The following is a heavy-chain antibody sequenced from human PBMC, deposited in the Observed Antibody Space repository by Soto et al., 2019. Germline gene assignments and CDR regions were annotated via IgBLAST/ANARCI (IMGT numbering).Heavy chain of an antibody. Sequence: GASVKVSCKASGCTFTSYDISWVRQATGQGLEWMGWMNPNSGNTGYAQEFQGRVTMTRNTSIGTAYMELSSLRSEDTAVYYCARGRIFVSRNDVFDLWGQGTTVTVSS. D-gene: IGHD3-3*01. CDR1: GCTFTSYD. J-gene: IGHJ3*01. CDR3: ARGRIFVSRNDVFDL. V-gene: IGHV1-8*01. CDR2: MNPNSGNT.